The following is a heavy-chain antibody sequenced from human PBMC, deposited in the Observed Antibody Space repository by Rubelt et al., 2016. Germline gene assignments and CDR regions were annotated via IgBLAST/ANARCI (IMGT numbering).Heavy chain of an antibody. CDR3: ARALWFGELSG. J-gene: IGHJ4*02. D-gene: IGHD3-10*01. V-gene: IGHV4-59*01. Sequence: QVQLQESGPGLVKPSETLSLTCTVSGGSISSYYWSWIRQPPGKGLDWLGYIYYSGSTNYNPSLKSRVTISVEPSKNQFSLKLSSVTAADTAVYYCARALWFGELSGWGQGTLVTVSS. CDR2: IYYSGST. CDR1: GGSISSYY.